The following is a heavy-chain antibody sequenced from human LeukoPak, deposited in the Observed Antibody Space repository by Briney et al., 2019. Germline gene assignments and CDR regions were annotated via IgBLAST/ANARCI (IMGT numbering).Heavy chain of an antibody. CDR1: SDSIYGSSHY. Sequence: SETLSLTCSVSSDSIYGSSHYWAWIRQPPGKGLEWVACIYYDGSAYYSPSLKSRVTISIDTSKNQFSLRLKSATAADTAVYYCARLELSYVDFWGQGTLVTVSS. CDR2: IYYDGSA. CDR3: ARLELSYVDF. J-gene: IGHJ4*02. V-gene: IGHV4-39*01. D-gene: IGHD1-7*01.